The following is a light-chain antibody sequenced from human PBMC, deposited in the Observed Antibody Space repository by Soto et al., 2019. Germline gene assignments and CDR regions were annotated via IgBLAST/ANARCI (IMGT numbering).Light chain of an antibody. J-gene: IGKJ5*01. CDR3: QQRSNWPIT. V-gene: IGKV3-15*01. CDR2: GAS. CDR1: QNVRSN. Sequence: EIVMTQSPATLSVSPGERATLSCRASQNVRSNLAWYQQKPGQAPRLLIYGASTRATGIPARFSGSGSGTDFTLTISSLEPEDFAVYYCQQRSNWPITFAQGTRLEIK.